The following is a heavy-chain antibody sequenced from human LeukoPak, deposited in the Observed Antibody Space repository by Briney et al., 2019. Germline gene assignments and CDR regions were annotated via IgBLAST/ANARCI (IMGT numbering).Heavy chain of an antibody. CDR2: ISSNSGIK. Sequence: PGGSLRLSCGGSGFTFKSFSMHWVRQAPGKGLEWVSDISSNSGIKSYADSVKGRFTISRDNAKNSLYLQMNSLRAEDTAVYYCARDPDTWYYYGSGSSYGMDVWGQGTTVTVSS. CDR1: GFTFKSFS. J-gene: IGHJ6*02. D-gene: IGHD3-10*01. V-gene: IGHV3-48*04. CDR3: ARDPDTWYYYGSGSSYGMDV.